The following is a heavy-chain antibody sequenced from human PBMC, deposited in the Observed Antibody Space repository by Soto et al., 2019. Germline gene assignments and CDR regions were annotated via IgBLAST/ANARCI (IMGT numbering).Heavy chain of an antibody. V-gene: IGHV3-23*01. CDR3: AKDAIVGATGYFDL. CDR1: GFPFSSYA. J-gene: IGHJ2*01. CDR2: ISGNGGST. D-gene: IGHD1-26*01. Sequence: EVQLLESGGGLVQPGGSLRLSCAASGFPFSSYAMSWVRQAPGKGLEWVSFISGNGGSTYYADSVKGRFTISRDNPKSMVYLQMNSLRAEDTALYYCAKDAIVGATGYFDLWGRNTLVTVSS.